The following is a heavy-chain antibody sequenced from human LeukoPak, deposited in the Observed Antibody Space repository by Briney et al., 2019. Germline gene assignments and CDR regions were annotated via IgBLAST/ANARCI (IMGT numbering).Heavy chain of an antibody. CDR1: GGSISHYY. J-gene: IGHJ4*02. CDR2: IYSMGNT. D-gene: IGHD2-2*01. Sequence: SETLSLTCAVSGGSISHYYWSWIRQSPGKGLEWLGYIYSMGNTNYNPSLKSRVTISRDTSKNQFSLKLSSVTAADTAVYFCARAAHQLDYFFDYWGQGRLVTVSS. CDR3: ARAAHQLDYFFDY. V-gene: IGHV4-59*01.